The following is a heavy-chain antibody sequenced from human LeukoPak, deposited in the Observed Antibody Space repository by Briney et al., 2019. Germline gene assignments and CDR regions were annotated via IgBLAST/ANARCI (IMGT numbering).Heavy chain of an antibody. CDR2: MNPNSGNT. J-gene: IGHJ6*02. Sequence: ASVKVSCKASGYTFTSYDINWVRQATGQGLEWMGWMNPNSGNTGCAQKFQGRVTMTRNTSISTAYMELSSLRSEDTAVYYCARYNLGFGELLEGMDVWGQGTTVTVSS. D-gene: IGHD3-10*01. CDR1: GYTFTSYD. V-gene: IGHV1-8*01. CDR3: ARYNLGFGELLEGMDV.